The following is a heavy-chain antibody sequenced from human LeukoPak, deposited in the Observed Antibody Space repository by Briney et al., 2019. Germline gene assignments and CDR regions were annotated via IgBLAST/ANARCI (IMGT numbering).Heavy chain of an antibody. CDR2: IIPIFGTA. J-gene: IGHJ2*01. V-gene: IGHV1-69*05. CDR3: ARDRPYSSSSWWYFDL. D-gene: IGHD6-6*01. Sequence: SVKVSCKASGSTFSSYAISWVRQAPGQGLEWMGGIIPIFGTANYAQKFQGRVTITTDESTSTAYMELSSLRSEDTAVYYCARDRPYSSSSWWYFDLWGRGTLVTDSS. CDR1: GSTFSSYA.